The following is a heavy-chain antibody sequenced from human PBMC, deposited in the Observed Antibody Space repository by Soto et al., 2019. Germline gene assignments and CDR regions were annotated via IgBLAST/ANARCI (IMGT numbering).Heavy chain of an antibody. CDR2: IWYDGSNK. J-gene: IGHJ4*02. V-gene: IGHV3-33*01. CDR1: GFTFSSYG. CDR3: ARVEGMSKFDY. D-gene: IGHD3-10*01. Sequence: QVQLVESGGGVVQPGRSLRLSCAASGFTFSSYGMHWVRQAPGKGLEWVAVIWYDGSNKYYADSVKGRFTISRDNSKNTLYLQMNSLRAEDTAVYYWARVEGMSKFDYWGQGTLVTVSS.